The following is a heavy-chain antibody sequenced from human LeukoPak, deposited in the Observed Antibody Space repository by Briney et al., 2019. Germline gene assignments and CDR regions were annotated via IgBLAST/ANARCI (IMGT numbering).Heavy chain of an antibody. CDR1: GFTFSRSG. J-gene: IGHJ4*02. D-gene: IGHD3-16*01. CDR2: IRDDGSTR. V-gene: IGHV3-30*02. Sequence: GGSLRLSCAASGFTFSRSGLHWVCQAPGKGLEWVAFIRDDGSTRYYADSVKGRFTVSRDNSKNTLYLHMDSLRTEDTAVYYCAKVPHSWGLFDSWGQGTLVTVSS. CDR3: AKVPHSWGLFDS.